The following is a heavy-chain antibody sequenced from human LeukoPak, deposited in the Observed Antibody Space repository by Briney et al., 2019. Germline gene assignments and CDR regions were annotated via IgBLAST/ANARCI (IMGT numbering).Heavy chain of an antibody. J-gene: IGHJ4*02. CDR3: ARQRDYYDSSGYDYLDY. CDR2: IYTSGST. Sequence: PSQTLSLTCTVSGGSISSGSYYWSWIRQPAGKGLEWIGRIYTSGSTNYNPSLKSRVTISVDTSKNQFSLRLSSVTAADTAVYYCARQRDYYDSSGYDYLDYWGQGTLVTVSS. D-gene: IGHD3-22*01. V-gene: IGHV4-61*02. CDR1: GGSISSGSYY.